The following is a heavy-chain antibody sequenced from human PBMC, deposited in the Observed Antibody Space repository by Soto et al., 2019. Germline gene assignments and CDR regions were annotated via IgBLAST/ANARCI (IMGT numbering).Heavy chain of an antibody. Sequence: PSETLSLTCTVSGASISSGDYYWSWIRQPPGKGLEWIGCIYYSGSPYHNPSLKSRVTTSVDTSKNQFSLSLTSVAAADAAVYYCARNLYYYDGSGSVHYYFDHWGQGTLVTVSS. V-gene: IGHV4-30-4*01. D-gene: IGHD3-22*01. J-gene: IGHJ4*02. CDR1: GASISSGDYY. CDR2: IYYSGSP. CDR3: ARNLYYYDGSGSVHYYFDH.